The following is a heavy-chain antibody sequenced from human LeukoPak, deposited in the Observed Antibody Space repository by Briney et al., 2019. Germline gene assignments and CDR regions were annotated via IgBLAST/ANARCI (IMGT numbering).Heavy chain of an antibody. Sequence: GGSLRLSCAASGFTFSSYEMNWVRQAPGKGLEGVSYISSTGNTIYYADSVKGRFTISRDEATNSVSLQMNSLRADDTAVYYCARRGSSSRYYFDYWGQGTPVTVSS. D-gene: IGHD6-13*01. J-gene: IGHJ4*02. CDR2: ISSTGNTI. V-gene: IGHV3-48*03. CDR3: ARRGSSSRYYFDY. CDR1: GFTFSSYE.